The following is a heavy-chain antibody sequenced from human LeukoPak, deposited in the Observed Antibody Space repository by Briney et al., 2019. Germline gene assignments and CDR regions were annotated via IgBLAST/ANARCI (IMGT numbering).Heavy chain of an antibody. D-gene: IGHD3-22*01. Sequence: ASVKVSCKASGYTFINYYIHWVRQAPGQGLEWMGRIDPDSGGTSYAQKFQGRVTMTTDTSISTAYMELSRLRSDDTAVYYCAREYYDSSGLKYAFDIWGQGTMVTVSS. CDR2: IDPDSGGT. CDR1: GYTFINYY. V-gene: IGHV1-2*02. J-gene: IGHJ3*02. CDR3: AREYYDSSGLKYAFDI.